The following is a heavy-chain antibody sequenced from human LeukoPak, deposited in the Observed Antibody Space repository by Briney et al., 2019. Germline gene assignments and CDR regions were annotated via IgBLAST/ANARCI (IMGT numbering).Heavy chain of an antibody. CDR2: ISGSGGST. V-gene: IGHV3-23*01. D-gene: IGHD5-18*01. CDR1: GFTFSSYA. Sequence: GGSLSLSCAASGFTFSSYAMSWVRQAPGKGLEWVSAISGSGGSTYYADSVKGRFPISRDNSKNTLYLQMISLRAEDTAVYYCAKVREYSYDPGGYFDLWGRGTLITGSS. J-gene: IGHJ2*01. CDR3: AKVREYSYDPGGYFDL.